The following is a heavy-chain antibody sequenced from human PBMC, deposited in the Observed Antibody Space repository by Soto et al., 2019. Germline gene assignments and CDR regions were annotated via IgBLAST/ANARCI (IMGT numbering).Heavy chain of an antibody. CDR3: ARDIRVIDYYYYYYYMDV. Sequence: GGSLRLSCAASGFTFSDYYMSWIRQAPGKGLEWVSYISSSGSTIYYADSVKGRFTISRDNAKNSLYLQMNSLRAEDTAVYYCARDIRVIDYYYYYYYMDVWGKGTTVTVSS. CDR1: GFTFSDYY. V-gene: IGHV3-11*01. D-gene: IGHD3-22*01. J-gene: IGHJ6*03. CDR2: ISSSGSTI.